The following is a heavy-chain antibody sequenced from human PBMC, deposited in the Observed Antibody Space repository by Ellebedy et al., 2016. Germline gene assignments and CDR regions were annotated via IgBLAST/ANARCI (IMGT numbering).Heavy chain of an antibody. CDR1: GFTFGDYA. CDR3: AKAQRVTGSLDY. J-gene: IGHJ4*02. D-gene: IGHD3-10*01. CDR2: ISWNSGSI. V-gene: IGHV3-9*01. Sequence: GGSLRLXXAASGFTFGDYAMHWVRQAPGKGLEWVSGISWNSGSIGYADSVKGRFTISRDNAKNSLYLQMNSLRAEDTALYYCAKAQRVTGSLDYWGQGTLVTVSS.